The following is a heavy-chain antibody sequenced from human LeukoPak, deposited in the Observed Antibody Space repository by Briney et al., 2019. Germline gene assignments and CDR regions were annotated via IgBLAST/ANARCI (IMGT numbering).Heavy chain of an antibody. CDR3: AKGHSNGYYYFDS. CDR1: GFIFSNYD. D-gene: IGHD5-24*01. V-gene: IGHV3-30*18. Sequence: PGGSLRLSCAASGFIFSNYDMHWVRQAPGKGLEWVAVMSYDGSNKYYADSLKGRFTISRDNSKNTVFLQMNSLRGEDTAVYYCAKGHSNGYYYFDSWGRGTLVTVSS. J-gene: IGHJ4*02. CDR2: MSYDGSNK.